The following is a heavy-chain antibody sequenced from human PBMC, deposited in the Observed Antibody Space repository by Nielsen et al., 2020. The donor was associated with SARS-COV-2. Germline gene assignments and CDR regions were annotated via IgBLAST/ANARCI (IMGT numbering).Heavy chain of an antibody. CDR2: ISSSSSYI. Sequence: WIRQPPGRGLEWVSSISSSSSYIYYADSVKGRFTISRDNSKNTLYLQMNSLRAEDTAVYYCAKDEGILGATRKNYYYYYYMDVWGNGTAVTVSS. D-gene: IGHD1-26*01. V-gene: IGHV3-21*04. CDR3: AKDEGILGATRKNYYYYYYMDV. J-gene: IGHJ6*03.